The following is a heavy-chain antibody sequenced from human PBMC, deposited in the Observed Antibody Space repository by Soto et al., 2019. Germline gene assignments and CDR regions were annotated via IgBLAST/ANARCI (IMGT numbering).Heavy chain of an antibody. V-gene: IGHV4-4*02. J-gene: IGHJ2*01. CDR1: SGSISSTYW. D-gene: IGHD4-17*01. CDR2: IYHSGST. Sequence: QVQLQESGPGLVKPSGTLSLTCAVSSGSISSTYWWSWVRQPPGKGLEWIGEIYHSGSTMYSPSLQSRVTISLDKSKKQVSLKVKSVTAADTAVYYCARLSRHLGGDYGDYYWYFDLWGRGTLVTVSS. CDR3: ARLSRHLGGDYGDYYWYFDL.